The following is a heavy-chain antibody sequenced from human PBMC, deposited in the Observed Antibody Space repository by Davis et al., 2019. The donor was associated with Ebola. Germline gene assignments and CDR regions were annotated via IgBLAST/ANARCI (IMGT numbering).Heavy chain of an antibody. Sequence: GESLKISCAASGFTFSSYWMSWVRQAPGTGLEWVANIKQDGSEKYYVDSVKGRFTISRDNAKNSLYLQMNSLRAEDTAVYYCATDTAMVYYYGMDVWGQGTTVTVSS. CDR3: ATDTAMVYYYGMDV. CDR2: IKQDGSEK. CDR1: GFTFSSYW. D-gene: IGHD5-18*01. J-gene: IGHJ6*02. V-gene: IGHV3-7*03.